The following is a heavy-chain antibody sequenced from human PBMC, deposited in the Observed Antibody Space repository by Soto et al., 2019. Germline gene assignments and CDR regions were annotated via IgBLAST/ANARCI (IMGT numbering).Heavy chain of an antibody. CDR3: ARATRYGSGQQGYYYYYYGMDV. J-gene: IGHJ6*02. CDR2: INPSGGST. CDR1: GYTFTSYY. D-gene: IGHD3-10*01. V-gene: IGHV1-46*01. Sequence: QVQLVQSGAEVKKPGASVKVSCKASGYTFTSYYMHWVRQAPGQGLEWMGIINPSGGSTSYAQKFQGRVTMTRDTSTSTVYMELSSLRSEDTAVYYCARATRYGSGQQGYYYYYYGMDVWGQGTTVTVSS.